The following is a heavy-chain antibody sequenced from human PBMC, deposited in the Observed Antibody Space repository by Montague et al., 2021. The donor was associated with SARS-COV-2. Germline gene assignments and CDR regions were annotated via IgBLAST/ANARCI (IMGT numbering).Heavy chain of an antibody. CDR1: GGSINNYY. Sequence: SETLSLTCSVSGGSINNYYWGWVRRSPGGGLEWIGYIYYSGSVTTSYNPSLKSRVSISVDTSENQFSLKLTSVAAADTAVYYCARRGGGEVFARFMYWYFDVWGRGSLVTVSS. D-gene: IGHD2-21*01. J-gene: IGHJ2*01. CDR2: IYYSGSVTT. CDR3: ARRGGGEVFARFMYWYFDV. V-gene: IGHV4-59*13.